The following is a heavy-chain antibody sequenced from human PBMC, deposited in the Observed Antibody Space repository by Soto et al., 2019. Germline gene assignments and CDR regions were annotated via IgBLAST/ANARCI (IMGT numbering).Heavy chain of an antibody. CDR3: ARAVRISDCSGGNCKRLPYYFDY. J-gene: IGHJ4*02. CDR2: MNPNTGNT. V-gene: IGHV1-8*01. CDR1: GYTFTNYD. D-gene: IGHD2-15*01. Sequence: ASVKVSCKASGYTFTNYDINWVRQATGQGLEWMGWMNPNTGNTGFAQKFQGRVTMTRNTSITTAYMDLSSLRSDDTAVYYCARAVRISDCSGGNCKRLPYYFDYWGQGALVTVSS.